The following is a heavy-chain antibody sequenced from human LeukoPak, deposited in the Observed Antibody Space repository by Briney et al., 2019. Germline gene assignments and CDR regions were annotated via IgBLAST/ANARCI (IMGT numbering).Heavy chain of an antibody. J-gene: IGHJ3*02. CDR2: ISYDGSNK. Sequence: GGSLRLSCSASGFTFSRYGMHWVRQAPGKGLEWVAVISYDGSNKYYADSVKGRFTISRDNSKNTLYLQMNSLRAEDTAVYYCAAGGSGAFDIWGQGTMVTVSS. CDR1: GFTFSRYG. D-gene: IGHD3-16*01. CDR3: AAGGSGAFDI. V-gene: IGHV3-30*03.